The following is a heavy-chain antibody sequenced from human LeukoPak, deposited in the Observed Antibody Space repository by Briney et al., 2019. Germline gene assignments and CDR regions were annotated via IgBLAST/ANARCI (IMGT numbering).Heavy chain of an antibody. CDR2: IIPIFGTA. Sequence: SVKVSCKASGGTFSSYAISWVRQAPGQGLEWMGGIIPIFGTANYAQKFQGRVTITADKSTSTAYMELSSLRSEDTAVYYCARDRGFGELLEYYYYYYMDVWGKGTTVTISS. CDR3: ARDRGFGELLEYYYYYYMDV. CDR1: GGTFSSYA. J-gene: IGHJ6*03. V-gene: IGHV1-69*06. D-gene: IGHD3-10*01.